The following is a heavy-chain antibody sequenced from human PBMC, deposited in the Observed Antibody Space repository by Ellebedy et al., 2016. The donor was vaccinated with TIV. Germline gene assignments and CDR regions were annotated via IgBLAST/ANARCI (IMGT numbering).Heavy chain of an antibody. D-gene: IGHD3-3*01. CDR1: GFIFSDYY. J-gene: IGHJ3*02. Sequence: GESLKISXAASGFIFSDYYMTWIRQAPGKGLEWVTYISNRGAIYYAESVMGRFTISRDNAKNSLYLQMNNLRAEDTAVYYCATDDPGPQNVFDMWGQGKRVTVSS. CDR3: ATDDPGPQNVFDM. CDR2: ISNRGAI. V-gene: IGHV3-11*01.